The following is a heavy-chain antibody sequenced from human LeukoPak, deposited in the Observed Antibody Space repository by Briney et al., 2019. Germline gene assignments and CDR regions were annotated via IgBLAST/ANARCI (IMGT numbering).Heavy chain of an antibody. CDR1: GGSISSYY. V-gene: IGHV4-4*09. Sequence: SETLSLTCTVSGGSISSYYWSWIRQPPGKGLEWIGYIYTSGSTNYNPSLKSRVTISVDTSKNQFPLKLSSVTAADTAVYYCARRNGYSSQFDPWGQGTLVTVSS. J-gene: IGHJ5*02. CDR3: ARRNGYSSQFDP. CDR2: IYTSGST. D-gene: IGHD6-13*01.